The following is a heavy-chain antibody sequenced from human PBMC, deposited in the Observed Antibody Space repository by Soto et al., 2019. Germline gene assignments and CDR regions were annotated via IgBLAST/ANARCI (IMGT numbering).Heavy chain of an antibody. CDR3: ARYGPRYYYYYYMDV. Sequence: PSETLSLTCAVYGGSFSGYYWSWIRQPPGKGLEWIGEINHSGSTNYNPSLKSRVTISVDTSKNQFSLKLSSVTAADTAVYYCARYGPRYYYYYYMDVWGKGTTVTVSS. CDR1: GGSFSGYY. V-gene: IGHV4-34*01. D-gene: IGHD4-17*01. J-gene: IGHJ6*03. CDR2: INHSGST.